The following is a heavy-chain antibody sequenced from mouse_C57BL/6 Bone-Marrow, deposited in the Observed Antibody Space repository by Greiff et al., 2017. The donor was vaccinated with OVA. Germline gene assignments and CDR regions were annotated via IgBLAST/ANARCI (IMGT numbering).Heavy chain of an antibody. CDR1: GYTFTSYG. J-gene: IGHJ4*01. CDR2: IYPGSGST. Sequence: QVQLQQSGAELARPGASVKLSCKASGYTFTSYGISWVKQRTGQGLEWIGDIYPGSGSTNYNEKFKSKATLTVDTSSSTAYMQLISLTSEDSAVYYCARYAVTNYAMDYWGQGTSVTVSS. D-gene: IGHD2-12*01. V-gene: IGHV1-55*01. CDR3: ARYAVTNYAMDY.